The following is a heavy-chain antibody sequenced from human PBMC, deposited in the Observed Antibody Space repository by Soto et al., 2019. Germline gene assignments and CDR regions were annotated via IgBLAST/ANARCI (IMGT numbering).Heavy chain of an antibody. CDR2: IYYSGST. D-gene: IGHD3-9*01. V-gene: IGHV4-31*03. J-gene: IGHJ6*02. CDR1: GGSISSGGYY. CDR3: XREGYYDILTGLYGMDV. Sequence: SETLSLTCTVSGGSISSGGYYWSWIRQHPGKGLEWIGYIYYSGSTYYNPSLKSRVTISVDTSKNQFSLKLSSVTAADTAVYYCXREGYYDILTGLYGMDVWGQGTTVTVSS.